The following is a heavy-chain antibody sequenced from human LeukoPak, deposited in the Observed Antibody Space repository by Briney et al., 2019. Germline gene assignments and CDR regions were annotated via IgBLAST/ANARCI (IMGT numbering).Heavy chain of an antibody. CDR1: GFTFSSYG. CDR2: IRYDGSNK. Sequence: PGGSLRLSCAASGFTFSSYGMHWVRQAPGKGLEWVAFIRYDGSNKYYADSVKGRFTIPRDNSKNTLYLQMNSLRAEDTAVYYCAKDTHSRHSIVVVVAATDYWGQGTLVTVSS. V-gene: IGHV3-30*02. CDR3: AKDTHSRHSIVVVVAATDY. J-gene: IGHJ4*02. D-gene: IGHD2-15*01.